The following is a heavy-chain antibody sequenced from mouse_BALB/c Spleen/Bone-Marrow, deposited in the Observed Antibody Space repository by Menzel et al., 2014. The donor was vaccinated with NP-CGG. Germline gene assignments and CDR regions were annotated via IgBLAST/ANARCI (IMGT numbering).Heavy chain of an antibody. Sequence: VKLMESGPQLVRPGASVKISCKASGYSFTSYWMHWVKQRPGQGLEWIGMIDPSGSETRLNQKFKDKATLTVDKSSSTAYMQLSSPTSEDSALYYCSYGSRAYWGQGTLDTVSA. CDR3: SYGSRAY. CDR1: GYSFTSYW. CDR2: IDPSGSET. J-gene: IGHJ3*01. V-gene: IGHV1S126*01. D-gene: IGHD1-1*01.